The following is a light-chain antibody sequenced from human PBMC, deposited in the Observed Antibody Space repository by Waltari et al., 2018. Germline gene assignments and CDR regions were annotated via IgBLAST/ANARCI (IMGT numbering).Light chain of an antibody. CDR2: KDR. V-gene: IGLV3-25*03. Sequence: SYELTQPPSVSASPGQTARITCSGNTLSYQYTFWYQQKPGQAPVLVMNKDRERPSGIPGLFSGSSSGTLVTLTISGVQAEDEADYYCQSADSTSNYRMFGGGTKLTVL. CDR1: TLSYQY. J-gene: IGLJ3*02. CDR3: QSADSTSNYRM.